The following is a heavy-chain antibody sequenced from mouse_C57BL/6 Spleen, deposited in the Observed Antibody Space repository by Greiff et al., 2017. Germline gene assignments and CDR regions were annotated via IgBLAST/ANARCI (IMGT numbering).Heavy chain of an antibody. V-gene: IGHV1-54*01. D-gene: IGHD2-3*01. CDR2: INPGSGGT. CDR1: GYAFTNYM. Sequence: QVQLQQSGAELVRPGTSVKVSCKASGYAFTNYMIEWVKQRPGQGLEWIGVINPGSGGTNYNEKFKGKATLTADKSSSTAYMQLRSLTSADSAVYVCARRRGYSFDYWGQGTTLTVSS. J-gene: IGHJ2*01. CDR3: ARRRGYSFDY.